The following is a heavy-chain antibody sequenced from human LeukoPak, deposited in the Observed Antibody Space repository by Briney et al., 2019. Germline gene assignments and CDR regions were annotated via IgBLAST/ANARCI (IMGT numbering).Heavy chain of an antibody. CDR1: GYIFTDYY. CDR2: INPNSGGT. CDR3: ARDSVGNDAFDI. J-gene: IGHJ3*02. V-gene: IGHV1-2*06. D-gene: IGHD3-10*01. Sequence: ASVKVSCKASGYIFTDYYMHWVRQAPGQELGWMGRINPNSGGTNYAQKFQGRVTMTRDTSISTAYMELSRLRSDDTAVYYCARDSVGNDAFDIWGQGTMVTVSS.